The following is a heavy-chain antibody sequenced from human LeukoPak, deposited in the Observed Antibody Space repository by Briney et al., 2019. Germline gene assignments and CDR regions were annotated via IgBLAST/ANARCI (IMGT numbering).Heavy chain of an antibody. CDR2: ISDYNGNT. Sequence: ASVKVSCKASGFTFTRYSITWVRQAPGKGHEWMGWISDYNGNTNYAQKYQGRVTMTTDTSTRTAYMELRSPRSDDTAVYYCARVVRSDSFDYDYYYAMDVWGQGTTVAVSS. V-gene: IGHV1-18*01. CDR3: ARVVRSDSFDYDYYYAMDV. CDR1: GFTFTRYS. D-gene: IGHD2-8*01. J-gene: IGHJ6*02.